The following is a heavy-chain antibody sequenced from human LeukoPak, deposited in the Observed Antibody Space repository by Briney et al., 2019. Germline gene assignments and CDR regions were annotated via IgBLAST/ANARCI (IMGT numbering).Heavy chain of an antibody. D-gene: IGHD3-3*01. CDR1: GFTFSSYA. CDR2: ISYDGSNK. Sequence: GGSLRLSCAASGFTFSSYAMHWVRQAPGKGLEWVAVISYDGSNKYYADSVKGRFTISRDNSKNTLYLQMNSLRAEDTAVYYCAKDYDFWSGYSLAFDIWGQGTMVTVSS. J-gene: IGHJ3*02. CDR3: AKDYDFWSGYSLAFDI. V-gene: IGHV3-30*04.